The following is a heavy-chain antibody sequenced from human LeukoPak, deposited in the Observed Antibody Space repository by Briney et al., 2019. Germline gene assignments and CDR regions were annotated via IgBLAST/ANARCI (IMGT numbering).Heavy chain of an antibody. D-gene: IGHD1-26*01. CDR1: GGSISSYY. J-gene: IGHJ1*01. V-gene: IGHV4-59*01. Sequence: SETLSLTCTVSGGSISSYYWSWIRQPPGKGLEWIGYIYYGGSTNYNPSLKSRVTISVDTSKNQFSLKLSSVTAAGTAVYYCARAARGYFQRWGQGTLVTVSS. CDR3: ARAARGYFQR. CDR2: IYYGGST.